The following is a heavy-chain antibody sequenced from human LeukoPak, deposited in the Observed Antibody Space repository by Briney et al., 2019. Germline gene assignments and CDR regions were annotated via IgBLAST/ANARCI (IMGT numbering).Heavy chain of an antibody. J-gene: IGHJ6*02. CDR1: GFTFSDYY. Sequence: GGSLRLSCAASGFTFSDYYMSWIRQAPGKGLEWVSYISSSGSTIYYADSVKGRFTISRDNSKNSLYLQMNSLRAKDTAVYYCAKVSPPIVVVPAAMDVWGQGTTVTVSS. D-gene: IGHD2-2*01. CDR3: AKVSPPIVVVPAAMDV. CDR2: ISSSGSTI. V-gene: IGHV3-11*04.